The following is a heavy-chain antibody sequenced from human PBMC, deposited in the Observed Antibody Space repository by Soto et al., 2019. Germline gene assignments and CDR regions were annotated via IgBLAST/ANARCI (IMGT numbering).Heavy chain of an antibody. CDR2: IFPIFGTA. V-gene: IGHV1-69*12. J-gene: IGHJ2*01. CDR1: GGTFSSYA. Sequence: QVQLVQSGAEVKKPGSSVKVSCKASGGTFSSYAISWVRQAPGQGLEWMGGIFPIFGTANYAQKFQGRVTITADESTSPAYMELSSLRSEDTAVYYCARSEIVRTTTYWYFDLWGRGTLVTVSS. CDR3: ARSEIVRTTTYWYFDL. D-gene: IGHD1-7*01.